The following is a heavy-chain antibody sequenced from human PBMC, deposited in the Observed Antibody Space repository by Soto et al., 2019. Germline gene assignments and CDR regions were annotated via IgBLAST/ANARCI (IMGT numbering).Heavy chain of an antibody. CDR1: GFTFSSYS. J-gene: IGHJ4*02. V-gene: IGHV3-21*01. CDR3: ARDAYCSSTSCYPYYFDY. Sequence: PGGSLRLSCAASGFTFSSYSMNWVRQAPGKGLEWVSSISSSSSYIYYADSVKGRFTISRDNAKNSLYLQMNSLRAEDTAVYYCARDAYCSSTSCYPYYFDYWGQGTLVTVSS. CDR2: ISSSSSYI. D-gene: IGHD2-2*01.